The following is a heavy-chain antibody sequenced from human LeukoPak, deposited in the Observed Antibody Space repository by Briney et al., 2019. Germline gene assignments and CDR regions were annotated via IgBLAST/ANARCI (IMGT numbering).Heavy chain of an antibody. D-gene: IGHD3-16*02. CDR3: AKDDYVWGSYRPDAFDI. J-gene: IGHJ3*02. CDR2: ISGSGGST. CDR1: GFTFSSYW. V-gene: IGHV3-23*01. Sequence: GGSLRLSCAASGFTFSSYWMHWVRQAPGKGLEWVSAISGSGGSTYYADSVKGRFTISRDDSKNTLYLQMNSLRAEDTAVYYCAKDDYVWGSYRPDAFDIWGQGTMVTVSS.